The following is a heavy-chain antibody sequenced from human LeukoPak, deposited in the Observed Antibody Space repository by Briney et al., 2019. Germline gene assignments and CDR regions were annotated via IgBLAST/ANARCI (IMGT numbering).Heavy chain of an antibody. J-gene: IGHJ4*02. Sequence: ASVKVSFKASGYRFTIYYMHWIRQAPGQGLEWMGVINTSGGSTSYEQKFQDRVTMTRDTSTSTVYMELSSLRSEDTAVYYYARGSRWLGDYWGQGTLVTVSS. V-gene: IGHV1-46*01. D-gene: IGHD5-24*01. CDR2: INTSGGST. CDR1: GYRFTIYY. CDR3: ARGSRWLGDY.